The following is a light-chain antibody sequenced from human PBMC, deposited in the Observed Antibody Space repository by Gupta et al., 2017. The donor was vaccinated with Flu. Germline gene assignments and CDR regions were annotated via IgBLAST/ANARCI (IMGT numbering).Light chain of an antibody. V-gene: IGLV1-51*02. CDR1: SSEIGRNF. J-gene: IGLJ3*02. Sequence: KVTISTSGTSSEIGRNFVCWYQPRPAPTPNLLIFFNSNRRSGIPARFSGSKSATSATVTTTRLQAGEEADYYWAPADGSNNGGVFGGGTRLTVL. CDR3: APADGSNNGGV. CDR2: FNS.